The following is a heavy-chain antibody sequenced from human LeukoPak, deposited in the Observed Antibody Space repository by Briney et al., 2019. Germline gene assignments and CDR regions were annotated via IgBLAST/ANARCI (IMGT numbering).Heavy chain of an antibody. J-gene: IGHJ2*01. V-gene: IGHV1-8*01. CDR3: ARVAYCGGDCYPPDWYSDL. CDR1: GYTFTSYD. Sequence: GASVKVSCKASGYTFTSYDINWVRQAPGQGLEWMGWMNPNSGNTGYAQKFQGRVTMTRNTSISTAYMELSSLRSEDTAVYYCARVAYCGGDCYPPDWYSDLWGRGTLVTVSS. D-gene: IGHD2-21*02. CDR2: MNPNSGNT.